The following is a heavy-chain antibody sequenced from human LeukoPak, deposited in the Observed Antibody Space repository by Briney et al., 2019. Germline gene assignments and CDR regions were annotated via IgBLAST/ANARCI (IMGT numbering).Heavy chain of an antibody. Sequence: ASVKVSCKASGYTFTAYYIHWARQAPGQGLEWMGRINSNSGGTNYAQKFQGRVTMTRDTSISTAYMELSRLTSDDTAVFYCARDSDFGVYYFDYWGQGALVTVSS. J-gene: IGHJ4*02. D-gene: IGHD4-17*01. CDR1: GYTFTAYY. CDR2: INSNSGGT. V-gene: IGHV1-2*06. CDR3: ARDSDFGVYYFDY.